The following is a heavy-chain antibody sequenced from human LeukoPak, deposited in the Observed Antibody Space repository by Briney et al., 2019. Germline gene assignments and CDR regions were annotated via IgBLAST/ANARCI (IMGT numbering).Heavy chain of an antibody. CDR2: ISGSGGST. J-gene: IGHJ4*02. V-gene: IGHV3-23*01. CDR3: AKVSGIVVVVAATVDY. D-gene: IGHD2-15*01. CDR1: GFTFSSYT. Sequence: GGSLRLSCAVSGFTFSSYTMNWVRQAPGKGLEWVSAISGSGGSTYYADSVKGRFTISRDNSKNTLYLQMNSLRAEDTAVYYCAKVSGIVVVVAATVDYWGQGTLVTVSS.